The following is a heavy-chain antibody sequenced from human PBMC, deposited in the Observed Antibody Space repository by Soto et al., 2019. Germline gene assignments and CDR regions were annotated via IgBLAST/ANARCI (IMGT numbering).Heavy chain of an antibody. CDR1: GYTFTSYY. D-gene: IGHD1-26*01. CDR3: AGDYGGGGRGIDY. J-gene: IGHJ4*02. CDR2: INPSGGST. Sequence: QVQLVQSGAEVKKPGASVKVSCKASGYTFTSYYMHWVRQAPGQGLEWMGIINPSGGSTSYAQKFPGRSPKARDTATSTIQQGAGRLRSGGTAVDYWAGDYGGGGRGIDYWGQGTLVTGSP. V-gene: IGHV1-46*01.